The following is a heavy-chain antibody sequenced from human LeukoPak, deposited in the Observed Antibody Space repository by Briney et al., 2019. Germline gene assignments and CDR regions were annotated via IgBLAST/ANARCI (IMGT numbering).Heavy chain of an antibody. J-gene: IGHJ4*02. CDR3: ARDRGSGYDPGYFDY. D-gene: IGHD5-12*01. CDR1: GFTVSRYY. Sequence: QPGGSLRLSCAVSGFTVSRYYMSSVRQAPGKGLEWASIIYSGDNTYYADSVKGRFTISRDNSKNTLYLQMNSLRVEDTAVYYCARDRGSGYDPGYFDYWGQGTLVTVSS. CDR2: IYSGDNT. V-gene: IGHV3-66*01.